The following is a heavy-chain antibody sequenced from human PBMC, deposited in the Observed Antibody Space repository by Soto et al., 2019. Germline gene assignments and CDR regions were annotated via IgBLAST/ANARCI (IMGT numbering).Heavy chain of an antibody. CDR2: ISGSGGST. J-gene: IGHJ4*02. V-gene: IGHV3-23*01. CDR1: GFTFSSYA. CDR3: AMSSPDPVAPFDY. D-gene: IGHD6-19*01. Sequence: EVQLLESGGGWVQTGGSLRLSCAASGFTFSSYAMSWVRQAPGKGLEWVSAISGSGGSTYYADSVKGRFTISRDNSKNTLYLQMNSLRAEDTAVYYCAMSSPDPVAPFDYWGQGTLVTVSS.